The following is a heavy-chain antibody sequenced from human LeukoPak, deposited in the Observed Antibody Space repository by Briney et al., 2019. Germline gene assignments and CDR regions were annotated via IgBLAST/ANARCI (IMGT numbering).Heavy chain of an antibody. CDR1: GFTVSDNY. Sequence: GGSLRLSCAASGFTVSDNYMSWVRQAPGRGLEWVSAIGTAGDTYYPGSVKGRFTISRENAKNSLYLQMNSLRVGDTAVYYCVRGPYCSGGSCYGHFDHWGQGTLVTASS. D-gene: IGHD2-15*01. CDR3: VRGPYCSGGSCYGHFDH. V-gene: IGHV3-13*01. J-gene: IGHJ4*02. CDR2: IGTAGDT.